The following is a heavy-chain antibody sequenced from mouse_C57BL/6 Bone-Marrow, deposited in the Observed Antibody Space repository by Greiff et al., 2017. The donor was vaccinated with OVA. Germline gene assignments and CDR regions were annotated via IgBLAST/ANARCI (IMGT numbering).Heavy chain of an antibody. V-gene: IGHV1-42*01. CDR2: INPSTGGT. CDR3: ARGGTSPFAY. D-gene: IGHD4-1*01. CDR1: GYSFTGYY. J-gene: IGHJ3*01. Sequence: EQSGPELVKPGASVKISCKASGYSFTGYYMNWVKQSPEKSLEWIGEINPSTGGTTYNQKFKAKATLTVDKSSSTAYMQLKSLTSEDSAVYYCARGGTSPFAYWGQGTLVTVSA.